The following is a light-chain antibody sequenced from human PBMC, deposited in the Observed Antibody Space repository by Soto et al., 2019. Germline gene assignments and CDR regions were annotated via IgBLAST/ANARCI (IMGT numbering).Light chain of an antibody. V-gene: IGLV2-14*01. CDR3: NSYTNSDTVV. CDR1: SSDIGAYHY. Sequence: QSPLTQAASVSGSPGQSITISCTGTSSDIGAYHYVSWYQQRPGKVPKVMIYAVNNRPSGISNRFSGSKSGNTASLTISGLQAEDEAVYYCNSYTNSDTVVFGGGTKLTVL. J-gene: IGLJ2*01. CDR2: AVN.